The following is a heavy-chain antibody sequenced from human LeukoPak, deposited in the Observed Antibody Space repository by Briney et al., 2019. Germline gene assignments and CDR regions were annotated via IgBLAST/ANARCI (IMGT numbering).Heavy chain of an antibody. J-gene: IGHJ3*02. CDR3: LVYCGGGTCYPGVFDI. CDR2: ISAYNGNT. CDR1: GYIFNSYG. V-gene: IGHV1-18*01. D-gene: IGHD2-15*01. Sequence: GASVKVSCKASGYIFNSYGISWVRQAPGQGLEWMGWISAYNGNTNYAQKLQGRVTMTTDTSTSTAYMELRSLRSDDTAVYYCLVYCGGGTCYPGVFDIWGQGTMVTVSS.